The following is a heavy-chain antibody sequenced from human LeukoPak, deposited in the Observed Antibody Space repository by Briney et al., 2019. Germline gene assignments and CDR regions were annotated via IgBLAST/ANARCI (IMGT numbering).Heavy chain of an antibody. CDR3: ARLPTLTFFDY. J-gene: IGHJ4*02. D-gene: IGHD2-21*02. CDR2: IYYSGSA. Sequence: SETLSLTCTVSGGSISSYYWSWIRQPPGKGLEWIGYIYYSGSAYYNPSLKSRVTISVDTSKNQFSLKLSSVTAADTAVYYCARLPTLTFFDYWGQGTLVTVSS. CDR1: GGSISSYY. V-gene: IGHV4-59*04.